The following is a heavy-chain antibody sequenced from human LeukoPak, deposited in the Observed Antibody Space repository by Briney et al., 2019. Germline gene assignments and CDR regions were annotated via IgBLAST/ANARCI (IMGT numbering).Heavy chain of an antibody. CDR1: GGSISSYY. Sequence: PSETLSLTCTVSGGSISSYYWSWIRQPPGKGLEWIGYIYYSGSTNYNSSLKSRVTTSVDTSKNQFSLKLSSVTAADTAVYYCARENYYDFWSGYYFDYWGQGTLVTVSS. J-gene: IGHJ4*02. CDR2: IYYSGST. D-gene: IGHD3-3*01. CDR3: ARENYYDFWSGYYFDY. V-gene: IGHV4-59*12.